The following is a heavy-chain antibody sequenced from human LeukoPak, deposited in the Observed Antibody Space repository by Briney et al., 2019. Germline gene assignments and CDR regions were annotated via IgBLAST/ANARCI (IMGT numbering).Heavy chain of an antibody. CDR1: EYTFTDYY. V-gene: IGHV1-2*02. Sequence: ASVKVSCKASEYTFTDYYMHWVRQAPGQGLEWMGWINPNSGGTDYAQKFQGRVTMTRDTSISTAYMELSRLTSDDTAVYYCARDSWVSGGRPYYVHYWGQGTLVTLSS. J-gene: IGHJ4*02. D-gene: IGHD6-19*01. CDR2: INPNSGGT. CDR3: ARDSWVSGGRPYYVHY.